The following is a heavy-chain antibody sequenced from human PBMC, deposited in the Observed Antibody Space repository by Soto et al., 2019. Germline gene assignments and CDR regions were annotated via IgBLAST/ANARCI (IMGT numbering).Heavy chain of an antibody. CDR1: GVSISSYY. V-gene: IGHV4-59*01. J-gene: IGHJ4*02. D-gene: IGHD3-22*01. Sequence: SETLSLTCTFSGVSISSYYWSWIRQSPGKGLEWIGYMHYSGNTNYNPSLKSRVTTSLDTSRNQFSLKLSSVTAADTAVYYCARSIDSSGYYFSNCLGQGTLVTVS. CDR2: MHYSGNT. CDR3: ARSIDSSGYYFSNC.